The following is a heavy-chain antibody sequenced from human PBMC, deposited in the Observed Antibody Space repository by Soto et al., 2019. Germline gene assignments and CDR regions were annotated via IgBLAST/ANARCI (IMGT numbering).Heavy chain of an antibody. J-gene: IGHJ3*02. CDR1: GFTFDDYA. V-gene: IGHV3-9*01. CDR2: ISWNSGSI. CDR3: AKDLHRMTTDYAFDI. D-gene: IGHD4-17*01. Sequence: GGSLRLSCAASGFTFDDYAMHWVRQAPGKGLEWVSGISWNSGSIGYADSVKGRFTISRDNAKNSLYLQMNSLRAEDTALYYCAKDLHRMTTDYAFDIWGQGTMVTVSS.